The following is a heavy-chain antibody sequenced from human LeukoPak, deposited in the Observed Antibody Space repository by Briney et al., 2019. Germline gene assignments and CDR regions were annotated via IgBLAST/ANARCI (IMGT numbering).Heavy chain of an antibody. V-gene: IGHV3-30*04. CDR3: ARGGHYYDSSAFIDF. CDR2: MSYDGSNK. Sequence: GGSLRLSCAAFGLTFNLYAMHWVRQAPGKGLEWVAVMSYDGSNKYYTDSVRGRFTISRDNSKNTLYVQINNLRPEDTAVYYCARGGHYYDSSAFIDFWGQGTLVTVSS. CDR1: GLTFNLYA. D-gene: IGHD3-22*01. J-gene: IGHJ4*02.